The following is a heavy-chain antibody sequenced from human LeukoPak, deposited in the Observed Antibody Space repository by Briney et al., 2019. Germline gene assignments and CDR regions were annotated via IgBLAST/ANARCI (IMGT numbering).Heavy chain of an antibody. CDR2: ISSSSSYI. CDR3: AKDHSNYGERFDY. V-gene: IGHV3-21*01. J-gene: IGHJ4*02. D-gene: IGHD4-11*01. Sequence: PGGSLRLSCAASGFTFSSYSMNWVRQAPGKGLEWVSSISSSSSYIYYADSVKGRFTISRDNAKNSLYLQMNSLRAEDTAVYYCAKDHSNYGERFDYWGQGTLVTVSS. CDR1: GFTFSSYS.